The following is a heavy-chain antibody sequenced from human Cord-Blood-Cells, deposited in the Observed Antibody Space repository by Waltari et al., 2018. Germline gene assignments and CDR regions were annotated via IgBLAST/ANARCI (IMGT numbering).Heavy chain of an antibody. CDR2: IWYDGSNK. V-gene: IGHV3-33*01. J-gene: IGHJ4*02. D-gene: IGHD3-9*01. CDR1: GFTFSSYG. CDR3: ARDMNYDILTGYYKGGFDY. Sequence: QVQLVESGGGVVQPGRSLRLSCAASGFTFSSYGMHWVRQAPGKEMEWVAVIWYDGSNKYYADSVKGRFTISRDNSKNTLYLQMNSLRAEDTAVYYCARDMNYDILTGYYKGGFDYWGQGTLVTVSS.